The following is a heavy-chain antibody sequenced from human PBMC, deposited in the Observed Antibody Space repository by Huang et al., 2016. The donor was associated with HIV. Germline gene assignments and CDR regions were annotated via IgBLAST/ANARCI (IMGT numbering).Heavy chain of an antibody. CDR3: ARRVGSGWYGEIDY. CDR1: GYNFKTHA. Sequence: QVQLLQSGAEVKKPGASVKISCKTSGYNFKTHAVSWVRKTPGQGLEWMGWVSGYNSYTTYSQRLQGRVTMTTDTSTNTVYMELRSLRSDDTAVYYCARRVGSGWYGEIDYWGQGTLVTVSS. J-gene: IGHJ4*02. V-gene: IGHV1-18*04. D-gene: IGHD6-19*01. CDR2: VSGYNSYT.